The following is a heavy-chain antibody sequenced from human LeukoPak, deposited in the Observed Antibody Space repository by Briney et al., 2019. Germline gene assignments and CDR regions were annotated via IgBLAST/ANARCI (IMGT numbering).Heavy chain of an antibody. V-gene: IGHV1-8*01. CDR1: GYTFTSYD. D-gene: IGHD5-12*01. CDR2: MNPNSGNT. J-gene: IGHJ4*02. CDR3: ARGLMSGYDVAGY. Sequence: ASVKVSCKASGYTFTSYDINWVRQATGQGLEWMGWMNPNSGNTGYAQKFQGRVTMTRNTSISTAYMELSSLRSEDAAVYYCARGLMSGYDVAGYWGQETLVTVSS.